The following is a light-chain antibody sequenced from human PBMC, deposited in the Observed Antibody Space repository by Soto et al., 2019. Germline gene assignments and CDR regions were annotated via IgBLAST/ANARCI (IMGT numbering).Light chain of an antibody. V-gene: IGLV4-69*01. J-gene: IGLJ3*02. Sequence: QLVLTQSPSASASLGASVKLTCTLSSGHSSNAIAWHQQQPQKGPRYLMRLNSDGSHSKGDGIPDRFSGSISGAERYLTISSLQSEDEADYYCQTWGAGIRVFGGGTKLTVL. CDR2: LNSDGSH. CDR1: SGHSSNA. CDR3: QTWGAGIRV.